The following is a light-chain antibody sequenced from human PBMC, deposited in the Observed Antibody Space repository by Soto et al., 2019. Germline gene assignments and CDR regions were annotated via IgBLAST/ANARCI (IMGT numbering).Light chain of an antibody. Sequence: EIVLTQSPDTLSLSPGERATLSCRASQSVSTNSLAWYQQRPGQAPRPLIYGASSRATGTPDRFSGSGSGTDFTLSISKVEPEDFAVYYCQQYGRPPRATFGQGTRLEIK. CDR3: QQYGRPPRAT. V-gene: IGKV3-20*01. CDR2: GAS. CDR1: QSVSTNS. J-gene: IGKJ5*01.